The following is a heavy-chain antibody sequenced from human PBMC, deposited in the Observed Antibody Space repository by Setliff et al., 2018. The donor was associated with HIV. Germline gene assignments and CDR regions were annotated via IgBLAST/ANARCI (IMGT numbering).Heavy chain of an antibody. CDR3: ARQSRDYTVTTYYMDV. CDR1: GYSFTSYW. Sequence: GESLKISCKGSGYSFTSYWIGWVRQMPGKGLEWMGIIHPGDSDTRYSPSFQGQVTISADKSISTAYLQWSSLKASDTAMYYCARQSRDYTVTTYYMDVWGKGTTVTVSS. D-gene: IGHD4-17*01. V-gene: IGHV5-51*01. J-gene: IGHJ6*03. CDR2: IHPGDSDT.